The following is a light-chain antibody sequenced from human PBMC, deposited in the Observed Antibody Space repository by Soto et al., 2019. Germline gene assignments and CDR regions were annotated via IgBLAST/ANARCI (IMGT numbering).Light chain of an antibody. V-gene: IGKV1-39*01. CDR3: QQGYTKSPVT. Sequence: DIQMNQSASSMSASVGYRVTITCRASQDIGNDVGWYQQKPGEPPRLLIFGASNLQSGVPSRFSGSGVGTHFTLTISSLQAEDFATYYCQQGYTKSPVTFSGGTKVDIK. CDR1: QDIGND. CDR2: GAS. J-gene: IGKJ4*01.